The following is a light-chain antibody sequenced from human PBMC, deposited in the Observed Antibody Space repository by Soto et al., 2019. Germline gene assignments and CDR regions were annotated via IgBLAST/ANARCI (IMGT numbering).Light chain of an antibody. Sequence: SYELRQPPSVSVSPGQTASITCSGFKLGSQFASWYQQRPGQSPLLLIYEDIKRPSGIPERFSGSKSGDTATLTISGSQAIDEADLFCQAWDSGIVVFGGGTKLTVL. CDR1: KLGSQF. CDR2: EDI. CDR3: QAWDSGIVV. V-gene: IGLV3-1*01. J-gene: IGLJ2*01.